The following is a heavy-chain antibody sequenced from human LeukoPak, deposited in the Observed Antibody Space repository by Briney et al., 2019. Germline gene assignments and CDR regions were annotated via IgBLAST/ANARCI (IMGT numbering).Heavy chain of an antibody. Sequence: GGSLRLSCAASGLTFSNAWMSWVRQAPGQGLEWVARIKTKTDGETTDYAAPVKGRFTISRDDSKNTLYPQMNSLKTEDTAVYYCTSGLSVRRSNNTPVDYWGQGTLVTVSS. J-gene: IGHJ4*02. D-gene: IGHD1-1*01. CDR1: GLTFSNAW. CDR3: TSGLSVRRSNNTPVDY. CDR2: IKTKTDGETT. V-gene: IGHV3-15*01.